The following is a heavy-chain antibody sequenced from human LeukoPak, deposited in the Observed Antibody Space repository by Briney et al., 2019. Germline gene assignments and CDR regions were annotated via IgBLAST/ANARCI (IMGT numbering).Heavy chain of an antibody. CDR2: ISDSGST. J-gene: IGHJ3*02. CDR3: ARWGARSGNNLNAYDI. Sequence: SETLSLTCTVSGGSITYYYWNWVRQSPEKGLEWIGFISDSGSTKYNPSLNSRVTISLGTSRDYFSLKLSSVTAADTDVYYRARWGARSGNNLNAYDIWGQGTVVTVSS. V-gene: IGHV4-59*01. CDR1: GGSITYYY. D-gene: IGHD1-26*01.